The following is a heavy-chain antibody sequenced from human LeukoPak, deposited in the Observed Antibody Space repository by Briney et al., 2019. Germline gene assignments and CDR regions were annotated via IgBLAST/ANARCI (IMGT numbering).Heavy chain of an antibody. Sequence: SVKVSCKASGGTFSSYAISWVRHAPGQGLEWMGRIIPILGIANYAQQLQGRVTITAYKSTSTAYIELRSLRSEDTAVYYCARDLEGDPYYYDSSGYYTDYWGQGTLVTVSS. CDR3: ARDLEGDPYYYDSSGYYTDY. J-gene: IGHJ4*02. CDR1: GGTFSSYA. V-gene: IGHV1-69*04. D-gene: IGHD3-22*01. CDR2: IIPILGIA.